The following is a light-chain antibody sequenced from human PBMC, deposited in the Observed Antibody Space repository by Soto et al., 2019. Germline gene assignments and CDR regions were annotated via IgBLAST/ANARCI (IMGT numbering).Light chain of an antibody. CDR2: KAS. V-gene: IGKV1-5*03. CDR3: QQYGSYPLT. CDR1: QSISAW. Sequence: DIQMTQSPSTLSASVGDRVTITCRASQSISAWLAWYQQKPGKAPKLLIYKASTLETGVPPRFSGSGSGTDFTLTISSLQPDDFATYYCQQYGSYPLTFGGGTKVEIK. J-gene: IGKJ4*01.